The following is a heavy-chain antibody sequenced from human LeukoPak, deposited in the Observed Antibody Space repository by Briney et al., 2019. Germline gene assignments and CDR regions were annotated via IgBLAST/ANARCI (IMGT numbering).Heavy chain of an antibody. D-gene: IGHD3-22*01. CDR1: GFTFSSYA. V-gene: IGHV4-39*01. Sequence: PGGSLRLSCAASGFTFSSYAMSWIRQPPGKGLEWIGSIYYSGSTYYNPSLKSRVTISVDTSKNQFSLKLSSVTAADTAVYYCARHPYYYDSSGYSFDYWGQGTLVTVSS. CDR2: IYYSGST. J-gene: IGHJ4*02. CDR3: ARHPYYYDSSGYSFDY.